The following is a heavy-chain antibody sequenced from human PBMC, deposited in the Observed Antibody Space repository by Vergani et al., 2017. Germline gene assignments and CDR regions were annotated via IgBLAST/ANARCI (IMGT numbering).Heavy chain of an antibody. J-gene: IGHJ4*02. Sequence: EVQLVESGGGLVQPGGSLRLSCSASGFTFSSYAMSWVRQAPGKGLEWVSAISGSGGSTYYADSVKGRFTISRDNSKNTLYLQMNSLRAEDTAVYYCAKKELLWFGELSFFDYWGQGTLVTVSS. D-gene: IGHD3-10*01. CDR3: AKKELLWFGELSFFDY. V-gene: IGHV3-23*04. CDR2: ISGSGGST. CDR1: GFTFSSYA.